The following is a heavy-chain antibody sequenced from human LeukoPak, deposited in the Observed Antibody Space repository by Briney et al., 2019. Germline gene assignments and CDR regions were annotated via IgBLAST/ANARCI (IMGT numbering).Heavy chain of an antibody. Sequence: GRSLRLSCAASGFTFSSYGMHWVRQAPGKGLEWVAVISYDGSNKYYADSVKGRFTISRDNSKNTLYLQMNSLRAEDTAVYYCAKDLLRFQSRGSVFDYWGQGTLVTVSS. CDR3: AKDLLRFQSRGSVFDY. CDR1: GFTFSSYG. J-gene: IGHJ4*02. D-gene: IGHD1-26*01. CDR2: ISYDGSNK. V-gene: IGHV3-30*18.